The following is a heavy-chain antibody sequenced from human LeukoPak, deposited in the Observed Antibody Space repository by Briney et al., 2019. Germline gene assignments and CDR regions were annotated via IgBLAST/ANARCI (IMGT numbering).Heavy chain of an antibody. CDR2: IIPIFGTA. CDR1: GGTFSSYA. Sequence: SVKVSCKASGGTFSSYAISWVRQAPGQGLEWMGGIIPIFGTANYAQKLQGRVTMTTDTSTSTAYMELRSLRSDDTAVYYCARAARYDSSFNWGQGTLVTVSS. D-gene: IGHD3-22*01. J-gene: IGHJ4*02. V-gene: IGHV1-69*05. CDR3: ARAARYDSSFN.